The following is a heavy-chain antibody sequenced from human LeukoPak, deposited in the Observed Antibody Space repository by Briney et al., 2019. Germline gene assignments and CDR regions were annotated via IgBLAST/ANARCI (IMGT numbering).Heavy chain of an antibody. Sequence: GESLKISCKGSGYSFTSYWIGWVRQMPGKGLEWMGIIYPGDSDTRYSPPFQGQVTISADKSISTAYLQWSSLQASDTAMYSCARLQGYYYYGMDVWGQGTTVTVSS. D-gene: IGHD2-15*01. CDR2: IYPGDSDT. J-gene: IGHJ6*02. V-gene: IGHV5-51*01. CDR3: ARLQGYYYYGMDV. CDR1: GYSFTSYW.